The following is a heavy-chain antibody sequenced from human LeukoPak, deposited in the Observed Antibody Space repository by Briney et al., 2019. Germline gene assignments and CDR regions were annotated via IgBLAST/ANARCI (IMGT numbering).Heavy chain of an antibody. CDR3: ARDQRWFGELDF. J-gene: IGHJ4*02. D-gene: IGHD3-10*01. CDR2: ITSSGGTT. CDR1: GVTFSSSE. V-gene: IGHV3-48*03. Sequence: GGALRLSCAASGVTFSSSEMNWGREGPGEGLERFSFITSSGGTTYYADSVKGRFTISRDNARNSLYLQMNSLRAEDMAVYYCARDQRWFGELDFWGQGTLVTVSS.